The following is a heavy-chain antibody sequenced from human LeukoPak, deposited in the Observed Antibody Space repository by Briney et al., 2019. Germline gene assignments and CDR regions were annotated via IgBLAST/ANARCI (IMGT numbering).Heavy chain of an antibody. Sequence: GASVKVSCKASGGTFSSYAISWVPQAPGQGLEWTGGIIPIFGTANSAQKFQGRVTITADESTSTAYMELSRLRSEDTAVYYCASGPRGYDFSVVYYMDVWGKGTTVTVSS. CDR1: GGTFSSYA. D-gene: IGHD3-3*01. V-gene: IGHV1-69*13. CDR3: ASGPRGYDFSVVYYMDV. CDR2: IIPIFGTA. J-gene: IGHJ6*03.